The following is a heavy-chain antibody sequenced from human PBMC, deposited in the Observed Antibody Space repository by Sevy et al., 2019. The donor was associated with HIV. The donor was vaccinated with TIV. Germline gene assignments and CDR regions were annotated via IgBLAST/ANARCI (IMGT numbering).Heavy chain of an antibody. D-gene: IGHD1-26*01. CDR1: GGSITSLY. J-gene: IGHJ4*02. Sequence: SETLSLTCTVSGGSITSLYWDWIRQPPGKGLEWIANIYYNGHINYNPALKSRVTLSLDTSKNQFSLRLSSVTAADTAMYYCSGENAWGRGYSWGQGTLVTVSS. CDR2: IYYNGHI. V-gene: IGHV4-59*08. CDR3: SGENAWGRGYS.